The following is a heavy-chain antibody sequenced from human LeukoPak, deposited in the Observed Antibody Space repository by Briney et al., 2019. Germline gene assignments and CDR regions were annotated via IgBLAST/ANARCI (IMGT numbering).Heavy chain of an antibody. D-gene: IGHD3-3*01. J-gene: IGHJ4*02. CDR1: GGSINSDYW. Sequence: SETLSLTCAVSGGSINSDYWWTWVRQSPGKGLEWIGEIYHTGSVNYNLSLESRVTISRDRSKNQFSLMLRSVTAADTAAYYCARHDDFLSAYNYWGQGILVTVSS. CDR2: IYHTGSV. CDR3: ARHDDFLSAYNY. V-gene: IGHV4-4*02.